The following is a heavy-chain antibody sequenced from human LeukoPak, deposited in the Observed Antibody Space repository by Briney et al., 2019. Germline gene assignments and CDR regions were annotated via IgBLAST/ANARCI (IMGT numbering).Heavy chain of an antibody. CDR3: AKDRGGSSELGDAFDV. J-gene: IGHJ3*01. CDR2: ISSSGSTI. V-gene: IGHV3-48*03. D-gene: IGHD1-26*01. CDR1: GFTFSSYE. Sequence: GGSLRLSCAASGFTFSSYEMNWVRQAPGEGLEWVSYISSSGSTIYYADSVKGRFTISRDNAKNSLYLQMNSLRVEDTALYYCAKDRGGSSELGDAFDVWGQGTMVRVSS.